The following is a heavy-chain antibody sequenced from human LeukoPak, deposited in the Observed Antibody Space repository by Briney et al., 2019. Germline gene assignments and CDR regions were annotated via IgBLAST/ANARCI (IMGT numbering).Heavy chain of an antibody. CDR1: GGSISSSNW. J-gene: IGHJ4*02. Sequence: SGTLSLTCAVSGGSISSSNWWSWVRQPPGKGLEWIGEIYHSGSTNYNPSLKSRVTISVDKSKNQFSLKLSSVTAADTAVYYCARRRIAAAAGRGYFDYWGQGTLVTVSS. CDR2: IYHSGST. CDR3: ARRRIAAAAGRGYFDY. V-gene: IGHV4-4*02. D-gene: IGHD6-13*01.